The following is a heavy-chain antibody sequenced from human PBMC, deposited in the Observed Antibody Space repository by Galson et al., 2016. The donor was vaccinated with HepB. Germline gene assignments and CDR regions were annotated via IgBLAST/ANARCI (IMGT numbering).Heavy chain of an antibody. CDR3: ARERFCSSATCYVGTAFHI. V-gene: IGHV3-48*01. Sequence: SLRLSCAASGFTFSDYSMNWVRQAPGKGLEWVSYIASNRRTIYYADSARGRFTISRDNAKNSLYLQMNSLRAEDTAVYFCARERFCSSATCYVGTAFHIAGQGTMVTVSS. D-gene: IGHD2-2*01. CDR1: GFTFSDYS. CDR2: IASNRRTI. J-gene: IGHJ3*02.